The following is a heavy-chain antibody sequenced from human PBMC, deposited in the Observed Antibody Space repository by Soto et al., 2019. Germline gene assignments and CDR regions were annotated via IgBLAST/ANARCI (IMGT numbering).Heavy chain of an antibody. CDR1: GGSIESYY. CDR3: AREEPSSGYDNWFDP. V-gene: IGHV4-59*01. Sequence: QVQLQESGPQVVKPSETLSLTCSVSGGSIESYYWSWIRQPPGKGLEWIGYIYSDGSTRYSPSLRSRLTXPXXXSXXQVSLKLKSATAADTAVYYCAREEPSSGYDNWFDPWGQGTLVTVSS. D-gene: IGHD5-12*01. J-gene: IGHJ5*02. CDR2: IYSDGST.